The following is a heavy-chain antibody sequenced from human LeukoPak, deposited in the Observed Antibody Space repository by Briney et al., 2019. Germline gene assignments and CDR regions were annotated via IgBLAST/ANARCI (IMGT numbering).Heavy chain of an antibody. V-gene: IGHV1-18*01. J-gene: IGHJ4*02. CDR1: GYTFTSYS. Sequence: GSVKVSCKASGYTFTSYSITWVRQAPGQGLEWMGWISTYNGDTDYAQKLQGRVTMTTDPSTSTADMELRSLRSDDTAVYYCARGKAEAYDYWGQGTLVTVSS. D-gene: IGHD6-19*01. CDR3: ARGKAEAYDY. CDR2: ISTYNGDT.